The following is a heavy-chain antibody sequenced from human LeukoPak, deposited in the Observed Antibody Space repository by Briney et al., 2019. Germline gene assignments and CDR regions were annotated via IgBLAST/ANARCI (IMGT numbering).Heavy chain of an antibody. CDR2: IYYSGRT. CDR3: ARTYCSSTSCYLFHFDY. CDR1: GGSISGYY. D-gene: IGHD2-2*01. V-gene: IGHV4-59*01. Sequence: SETLSLTCTVSGGSISGYYWSWIRQPPGKGLEWIGYIYYSGRTNYSPSLESRVTISVDTSRSQFSLQLSSVTAADTAVYYCARTYCSSTSCYLFHFDYWGQGILATVSS. J-gene: IGHJ4*02.